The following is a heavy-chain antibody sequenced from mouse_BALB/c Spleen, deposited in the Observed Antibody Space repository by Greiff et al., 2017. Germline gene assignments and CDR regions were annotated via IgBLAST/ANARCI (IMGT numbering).Heavy chain of an antibody. Sequence: EVKLMESGGGLVQPGGSLRLSCATSGFTFTDYYMSWVRQPPGKALEWLGFIRNKANGYTTEYSAYVKGRFTISRDNSSSILYLQMLTLCAEDSATYYCASDLTTVVARDYSFDYWGQGTTRTVSS. D-gene: IGHD1-1*01. CDR2: IRNKANGYTT. V-gene: IGHV7-3*02. J-gene: IGHJ2*01. CDR1: GFTFTDYY. CDR3: ASDLTTVVARDYSFDY.